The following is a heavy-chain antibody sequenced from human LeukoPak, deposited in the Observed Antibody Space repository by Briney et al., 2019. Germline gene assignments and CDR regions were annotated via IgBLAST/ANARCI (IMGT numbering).Heavy chain of an antibody. CDR3: ASSSSWLFLNAEVNGMNV. V-gene: IGHV3-33*01. CDR2: IWYDGSNK. J-gene: IGHJ6*04. Sequence: GGSLRFSCAASGFTFSSYGMHWVRQAPGKGLEWVAVIWYDGSNKYYADSVKGRFTISRDNSKNTLYLQMNSLRAEDTAVYYCASSSSWLFLNAEVNGMNVWGKGTTVTVSS. D-gene: IGHD6-13*01. CDR1: GFTFSSYG.